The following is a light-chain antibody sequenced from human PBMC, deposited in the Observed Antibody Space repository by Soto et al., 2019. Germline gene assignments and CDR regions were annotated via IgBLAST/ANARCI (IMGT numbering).Light chain of an antibody. Sequence: EIVLTQSPGTLSLSPGERATLSCRASQSVDSRFLAWYQQKRGDAPRVLMYGASIRATGIPDRFSGSGSGTDFTLSIRRLEPEDFAVYYCQQYDSSRTFGQGTKVEMK. J-gene: IGKJ1*01. CDR3: QQYDSSRT. V-gene: IGKV3-20*01. CDR2: GAS. CDR1: QSVDSRF.